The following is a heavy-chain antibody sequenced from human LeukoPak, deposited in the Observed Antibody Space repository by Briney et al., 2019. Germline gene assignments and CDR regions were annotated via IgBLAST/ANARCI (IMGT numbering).Heavy chain of an antibody. CDR3: ARLATTVDY. V-gene: IGHV1-18*01. Sequence: ASVKVSCKASGYTFTSYGISWVRQAPGQGLEWMGWISTYNGHTNYARKVQGRVTMTTDTSTSTAYMELRSLRSDDTAVYYCARLATTVDYWGQGTLVTVSS. CDR2: ISTYNGHT. D-gene: IGHD1-26*01. CDR1: GYTFTSYG. J-gene: IGHJ4*02.